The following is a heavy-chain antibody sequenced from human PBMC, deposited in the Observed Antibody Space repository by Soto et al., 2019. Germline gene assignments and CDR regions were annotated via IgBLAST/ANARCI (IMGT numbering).Heavy chain of an antibody. CDR1: GYTFTTYF. CDR3: ARMTTGRGDYDY. Sequence: QVQLVQSGAEVKKPGASVKVSCKPSGYTFTTYFLHWVRQAPGQGLEWMGIINPSDGSTTYAQSFQGRVTMTRDTSTSTAYMELSSLRSADTAVYYCARMTTGRGDYDYWGQATLVTVSS. CDR2: INPSDGST. V-gene: IGHV1-46*01. J-gene: IGHJ4*02. D-gene: IGHD3-10*01.